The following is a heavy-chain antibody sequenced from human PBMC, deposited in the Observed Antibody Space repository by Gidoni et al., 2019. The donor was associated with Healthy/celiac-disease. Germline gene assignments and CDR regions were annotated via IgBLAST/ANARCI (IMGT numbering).Heavy chain of an antibody. CDR2: INHSGST. V-gene: IGHV4-34*01. D-gene: IGHD3-10*01. Sequence: QVQLQQWGAGLLKPSETLSLTCAVYGGSFSGYYWSWIRQPPGTGLAWIGEINHSGSTNYNPSLKSRVTISVDTSKNQFSLKLSSVTAADTAVYYCARVNTSNSPQYYYGSGSNLLVGFAYYYYYGMDVWGQGTTVTVSS. CDR1: GGSFSGYY. J-gene: IGHJ6*02. CDR3: ARVNTSNSPQYYYGSGSNLLVGFAYYYYYGMDV.